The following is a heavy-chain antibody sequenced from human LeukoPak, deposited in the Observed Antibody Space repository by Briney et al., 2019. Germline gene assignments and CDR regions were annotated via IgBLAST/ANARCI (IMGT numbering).Heavy chain of an antibody. J-gene: IGHJ3*02. Sequence: PGGSLRLSCAASGFTFSSYGMHWVRQAPGKGLERVAVISYDGSNKYYADSVKGRFTISRDNSKNTLYLQMNSLRAEDTAVYYCAKDHPPLRFLDLPAAFDIWGQGTMVTVSS. CDR1: GFTFSSYG. CDR3: AKDHPPLRFLDLPAAFDI. CDR2: ISYDGSNK. V-gene: IGHV3-30*18. D-gene: IGHD3-3*01.